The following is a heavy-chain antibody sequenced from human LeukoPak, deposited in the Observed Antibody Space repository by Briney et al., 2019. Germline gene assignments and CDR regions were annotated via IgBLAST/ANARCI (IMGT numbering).Heavy chain of an antibody. J-gene: IGHJ4*02. Sequence: GGSLRLSCVASGITFSDFGMHWVRQAPGKGLECLAVISYDGSKKEYADSVRGRFTISKDNSKNTVSLQMNSLRADDTAVYYCARDDTAVTTTLDSWGQGTLVAVSS. CDR3: ARDDTAVTTTLDS. CDR2: ISYDGSKK. CDR1: GITFSDFG. D-gene: IGHD4-17*01. V-gene: IGHV3-30*03.